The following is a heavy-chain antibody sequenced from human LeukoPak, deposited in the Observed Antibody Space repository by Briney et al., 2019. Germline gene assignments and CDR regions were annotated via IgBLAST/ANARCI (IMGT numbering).Heavy chain of an antibody. CDR1: GFTFNDFA. J-gene: IGHJ5*02. CDR3: AKDQVFYYGSGTHYKGNNWFDP. D-gene: IGHD3-10*01. V-gene: IGHV3-23*01. Sequence: PGGSLRLSCAASGFTFNDFAMTWVRQAPGKGLEWVSGVSGNGGRLYYRDSVKGRFTISRDNSKNTLYLHMSSLRAEDTAVYYCAKDQVFYYGSGTHYKGNNWFDPWGQGTLVTVSS. CDR2: VSGNGGRL.